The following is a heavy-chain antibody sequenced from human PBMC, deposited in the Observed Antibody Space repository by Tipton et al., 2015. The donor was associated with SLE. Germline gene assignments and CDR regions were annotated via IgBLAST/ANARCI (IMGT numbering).Heavy chain of an antibody. CDR1: GFTFSSYA. CDR3: ARGRKAWYFDL. V-gene: IGHV3-23*03. CDR2: IYSGGTT. J-gene: IGHJ2*01. Sequence: SLRLSCAASGFTFSSYAMSWVRQAPGKGLEWVSVIYSGGTTYYADSVKGRFTISRDNSKNTAYLQMNSLRAEDTAVYHCARGRKAWYFDLWGSGTLVSVSS.